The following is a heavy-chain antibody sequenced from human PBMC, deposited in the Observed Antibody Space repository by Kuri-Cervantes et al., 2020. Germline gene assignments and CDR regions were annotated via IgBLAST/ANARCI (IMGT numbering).Heavy chain of an antibody. V-gene: IGHV3-48*01. CDR1: GFTFSHYN. CDR2: ISSSSSTI. J-gene: IGHJ4*02. D-gene: IGHD3-22*01. Sequence: GGSLRLSCAASGFTFSHYNMDWVRQAPGKGLEWVSYISSSSSTIYYADSVKGRFTISRDNSKNTLYLQMNSLRAEDTAVYYCAKREGGYRPFDYWGQGTLVTVSS. CDR3: AKREGGYRPFDY.